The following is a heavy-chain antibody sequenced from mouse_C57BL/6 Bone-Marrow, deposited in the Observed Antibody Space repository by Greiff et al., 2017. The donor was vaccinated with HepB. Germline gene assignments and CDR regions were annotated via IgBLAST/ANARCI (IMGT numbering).Heavy chain of an antibody. J-gene: IGHJ2*01. CDR2: INPNNGGT. D-gene: IGHD1-1*01. V-gene: IGHV1-26*01. CDR3: ARFITTVVADFDY. Sequence: EVQLQQSGPELVKPGASVKISCKASGYTFTDYYMNWVKQSHGKSLEWIGDINPNNGGTSYNQKFKGKATLTVDKSSSTAYMELRSLTSEDSAVYYCARFITTVVADFDYWGQGTTLTVSS. CDR1: GYTFTDYY.